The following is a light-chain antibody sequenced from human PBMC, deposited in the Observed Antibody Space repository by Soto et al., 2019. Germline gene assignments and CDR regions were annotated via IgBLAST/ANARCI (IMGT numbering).Light chain of an antibody. CDR3: AAWDDSLNGYV. J-gene: IGLJ1*01. V-gene: IGLV1-44*01. Sequence: QAVVTQPPSASGTPGQRVTISCSGSRSNIGSDAVNWFQQLPGTTPKLLIYGNYQRPSGVPDRFSGSKSGTSASLAISGLQSEDEADYYCAAWDDSLNGYVLGSVTNVTVL. CDR2: GNY. CDR1: RSNIGSDA.